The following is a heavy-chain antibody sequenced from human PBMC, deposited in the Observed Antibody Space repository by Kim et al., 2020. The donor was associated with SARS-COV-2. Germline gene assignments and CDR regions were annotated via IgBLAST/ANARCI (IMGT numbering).Heavy chain of an antibody. Sequence: GGSLRLSCAASGFTFSSYWMSWVRQAPGKGLEWVANIKQDGSEKYYVDSVKGRFTISRDNAKNSLYLQMNSLRAEDTAVYYCATWNYYDSSGYYYEYYFDYWGQGTLVTVSS. CDR2: IKQDGSEK. V-gene: IGHV3-7*01. CDR3: ATWNYYDSSGYYYEYYFDY. D-gene: IGHD3-22*01. J-gene: IGHJ4*02. CDR1: GFTFSSYW.